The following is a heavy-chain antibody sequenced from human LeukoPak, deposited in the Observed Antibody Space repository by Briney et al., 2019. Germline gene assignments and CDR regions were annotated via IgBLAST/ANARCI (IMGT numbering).Heavy chain of an antibody. CDR1: GYTFTTYG. V-gene: IGHV1-46*01. J-gene: IGHJ4*02. CDR2: INPSGGST. D-gene: IGHD3-10*01. CDR3: ARMGTYYGSGIDY. Sequence: ASVKVSCKASGYTFTTYGISWVRQAPGQGLEWMGIINPSGGSTSYAQKFQGRVTMTRDTSTSTVYMELSSLRSEDTAVYYCARMGTYYGSGIDYWGQGTLVTVSS.